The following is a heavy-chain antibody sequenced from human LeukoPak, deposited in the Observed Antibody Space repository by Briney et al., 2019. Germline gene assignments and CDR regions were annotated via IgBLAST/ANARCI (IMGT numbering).Heavy chain of an antibody. V-gene: IGHV3-21*01. CDR1: GFTFSSYS. Sequence: PGGSLRLSCAASGFTFSSYSMNWVCQAPGKGLEWVSSISSSSSYIYYADSVKGRFAISRDNAKNSLYLQMNSLRAEDTAVYYCARDLYGYRYYMDVWGKGTTVTVSS. D-gene: IGHD6-13*01. J-gene: IGHJ6*03. CDR3: ARDLYGYRYYMDV. CDR2: ISSSSSYI.